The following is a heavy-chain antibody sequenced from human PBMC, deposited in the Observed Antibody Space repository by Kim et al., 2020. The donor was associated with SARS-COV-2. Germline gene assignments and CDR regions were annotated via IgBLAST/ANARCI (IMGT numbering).Heavy chain of an antibody. CDR1: GFTFSSYG. CDR3: ARAGSSSWYVYYYYGMDV. Sequence: GGSLRLSCAASGFTFSSYGMHWVRQAPGKGLEWVAVIWYDGSNKYYADSVKGRFTISRDNSKNTLYLQMNSLRAEDTAVYYCARAGSSSWYVYYYYGMDVWGQGTTVTVSS. V-gene: IGHV3-33*01. D-gene: IGHD6-13*01. J-gene: IGHJ6*02. CDR2: IWYDGSNK.